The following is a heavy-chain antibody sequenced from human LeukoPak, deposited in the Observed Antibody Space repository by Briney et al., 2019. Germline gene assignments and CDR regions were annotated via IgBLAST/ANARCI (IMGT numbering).Heavy chain of an antibody. D-gene: IGHD3-16*02. Sequence: GASVKVSCKASGGTFSSYGISWVRQAPGQGLEWMGGIIPFFGRADYAQKFQGRVTITADKSTSTAYMDLTSLKSEGTAVYYCARDNNDYVWGSYRYGFDPWGQGTLVTVSS. CDR3: ARDNNDYVWGSYRYGFDP. CDR2: IIPFFGRA. CDR1: GGTFSSYG. V-gene: IGHV1-69*06. J-gene: IGHJ5*02.